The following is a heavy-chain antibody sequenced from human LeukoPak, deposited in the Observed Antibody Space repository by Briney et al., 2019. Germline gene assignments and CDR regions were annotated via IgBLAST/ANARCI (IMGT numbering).Heavy chain of an antibody. V-gene: IGHV3-74*01. CDR2: ITGDGSDI. D-gene: IGHD4-11*01. J-gene: IGHJ5*02. Sequence: PGGSLRLSCEASGFTVNKYRMHSVRQAPGKGLVWVSRITGDGSDIAYADSVKGRFTVSRDDAKNTLFLQMISLRVEETAIYYCARDAYTPKSNWLDPWGQGTLVTVSS. CDR1: GFTVNKYR. CDR3: ARDAYTPKSNWLDP.